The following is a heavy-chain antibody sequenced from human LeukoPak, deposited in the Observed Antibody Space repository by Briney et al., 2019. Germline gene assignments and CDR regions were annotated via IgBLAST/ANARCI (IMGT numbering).Heavy chain of an antibody. D-gene: IGHD1-26*01. Sequence: RGSLRLSCAASGFTVSSNYMSWVRQAPGKGLEWVAVISYDGNNKYYADSVKGRFTISRDNSKNTLYLQMNSLRAEDTAVYYCAKIMGSGSYQPPYFDYWGQGTLVAVSS. CDR2: ISYDGNNK. J-gene: IGHJ4*02. CDR3: AKIMGSGSYQPPYFDY. V-gene: IGHV3-30*18. CDR1: GFTVSSNY.